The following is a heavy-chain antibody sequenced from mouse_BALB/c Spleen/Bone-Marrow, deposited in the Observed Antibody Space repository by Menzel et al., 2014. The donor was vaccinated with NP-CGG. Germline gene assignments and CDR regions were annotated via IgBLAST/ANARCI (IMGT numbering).Heavy chain of an antibody. Sequence: EVQLVESGGGLVQPGGSRKLSCAASGFTFSSFAMHWIRQAPEKGLEWVAFISSGSNIIHYADTVKGRFTISRDNPKNTLFLQMTSLRSEGTAMYYCGKGDYWGQGTTLTVSS. CDR3: GKGDY. CDR2: ISSGSNII. J-gene: IGHJ2*01. V-gene: IGHV5-17*02. CDR1: GFTFSSFA.